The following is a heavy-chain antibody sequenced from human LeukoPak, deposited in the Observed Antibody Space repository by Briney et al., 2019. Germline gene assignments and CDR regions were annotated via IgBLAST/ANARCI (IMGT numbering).Heavy chain of an antibody. V-gene: IGHV3-30*02. D-gene: IGHD3-22*01. CDR1: GFTFSTFG. CDR3: ARGGWNKFDY. J-gene: IGHJ4*02. CDR2: IRYDGSNK. Sequence: PGGSLRLSCAASGFAASGFTFSTFGMHWVRQAPGKGLEWVAFIRYDGSNKYYADSVKGRFTISRDDSKNTLYLQMNSLRAEDTAVYYCARGGWNKFDYWGQGTLVTVSS.